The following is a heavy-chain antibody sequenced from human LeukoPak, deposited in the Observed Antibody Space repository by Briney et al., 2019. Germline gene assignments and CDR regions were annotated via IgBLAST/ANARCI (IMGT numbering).Heavy chain of an antibody. CDR2: MNPNSGNT. D-gene: IGHD4-17*01. V-gene: IGHV1-8*03. J-gene: IGHJ4*02. CDR1: GYTFTSYD. CDR3: ARGVFHDYGDYGY. Sequence: ASVKVSCKASGYTFTSYDINWVRQATGQGLEWMGWMNPNSGNTGYAQKFQGRVTITRNTSISTAYMELSSLRSEDTAVYYCARGVFHDYGDYGYWGQGTLVTVSS.